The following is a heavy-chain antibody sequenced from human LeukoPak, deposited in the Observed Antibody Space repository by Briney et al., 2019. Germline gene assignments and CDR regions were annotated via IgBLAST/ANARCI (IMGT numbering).Heavy chain of an antibody. CDR1: GGTFSSSA. Sequence: SVKVSCKTSGGTFSSSAITWVRQAPGQGLEWMGRIIPVLNITRYTQKFQGRVTITADTSTSTVYMELSSLRSEETAVYYCAKGQGLNGPPPYGLGVWGQGTTVIVSS. CDR2: IIPVLNIT. CDR3: AKGQGLNGPPPYGLGV. V-gene: IGHV1-69*04. J-gene: IGHJ6*02.